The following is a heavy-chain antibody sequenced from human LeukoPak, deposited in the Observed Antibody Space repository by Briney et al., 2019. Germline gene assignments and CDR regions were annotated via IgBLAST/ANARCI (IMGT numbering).Heavy chain of an antibody. D-gene: IGHD6-6*01. CDR1: GFTFSSYW. J-gene: IGHJ4*02. V-gene: IGHV3-7*01. Sequence: GGSLRLSCAASGFTFSSYWMNWVRQAPGKGLEWVANKKQNGREKCYVDSVKGRFTISRDNAKNSLYLQMNSLRAEDTAVYYCARDLDPSSSPFPYYFDYWGQGTLVTVSS. CDR3: ARDLDPSSSPFPYYFDY. CDR2: KKQNGREK.